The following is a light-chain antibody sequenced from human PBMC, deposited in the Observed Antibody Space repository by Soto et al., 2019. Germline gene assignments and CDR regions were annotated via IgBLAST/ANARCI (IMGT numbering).Light chain of an antibody. CDR3: QHYNDWPPRYT. CDR2: GAS. V-gene: IGKV3-15*01. CDR1: QSVRSN. Sequence: EIVMTQSPATLSVSPGERATLSCRASQSVRSNLAWYQQKPGQAPRLLIYGASTRATGVPARFSGSGSGTEFTLIISSLQSEDFAVYYCQHYNDWPPRYTFGQGTKVDIK. J-gene: IGKJ2*01.